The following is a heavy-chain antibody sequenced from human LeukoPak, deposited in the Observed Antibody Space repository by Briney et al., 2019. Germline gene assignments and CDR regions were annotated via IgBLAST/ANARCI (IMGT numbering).Heavy chain of an antibody. J-gene: IGHJ3*02. CDR1: GGSISSYY. CDR3: ASDRYCSSTSCRPRDAFDI. V-gene: IGHV4-59*01. CDR2: IYYSGST. Sequence: SETLSLTCTVSGGSISSYYWSWIRQPPGKGLEWIGYIYYSGSTNYNPSLKSRVTISVDTSKNQFSLKLSSVTAADTAVYYCASDRYCSSTSCRPRDAFDIWGQGTMVTVSS. D-gene: IGHD2-2*01.